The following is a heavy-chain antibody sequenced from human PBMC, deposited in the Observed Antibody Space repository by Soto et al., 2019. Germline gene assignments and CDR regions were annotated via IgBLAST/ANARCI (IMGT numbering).Heavy chain of an antibody. CDR3: EKPFSPRPRVSEF. CDR1: GVTFSSYA. Sequence: GGSLRLPCSASGVTFSSYAMTWVRQAPGKGLEFVSGISGSATITYYADSVQGRFTISRDNSKNTLSLQMNSLRAEDSALDYYEKPFSPRPRVSEFWGRGTLVPVS. V-gene: IGHV3-23*01. J-gene: IGHJ3*01. D-gene: IGHD3-3*01. CDR2: ISGSATIT.